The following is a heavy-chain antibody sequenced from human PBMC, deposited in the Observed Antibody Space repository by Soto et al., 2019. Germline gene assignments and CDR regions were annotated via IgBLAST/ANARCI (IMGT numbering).Heavy chain of an antibody. CDR3: AKGLYYYDSRGYRVVDY. CDR1: GFTFNNYA. V-gene: IGHV3-23*01. J-gene: IGHJ4*02. D-gene: IGHD3-22*01. CDR2: ISVSGGTT. Sequence: EVQLLESGGDLVQPGGSLRLSCAASGFTFNNYALTWVRQAPGKGLEWVSTISVSGGTTHYADSVKGRFTISRDNSKKTLYRQRHSLRAEDTAVYYCAKGLYYYDSRGYRVVDYWGQGTPVPVSS.